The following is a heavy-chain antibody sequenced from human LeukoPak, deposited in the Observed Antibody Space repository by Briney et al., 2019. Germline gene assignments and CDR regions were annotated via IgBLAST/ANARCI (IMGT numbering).Heavy chain of an antibody. CDR3: AKTRGVLQYYFDY. Sequence: GGSLRLSCAASGFTFDDYAMHWVRQAPGKGLEWVSGISWNSGSIGYADSVKGRFTISRDNAKNSLYLQMNSLRAEDTALYYCAKTRGVLQYYFDYWGQGTLVTVSS. CDR1: GFTFDDYA. D-gene: IGHD3-10*01. J-gene: IGHJ4*02. V-gene: IGHV3-9*01. CDR2: ISWNSGSI.